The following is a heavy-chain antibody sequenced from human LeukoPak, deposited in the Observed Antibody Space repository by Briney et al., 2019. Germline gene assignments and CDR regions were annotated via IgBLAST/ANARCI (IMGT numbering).Heavy chain of an antibody. Sequence: SETLSLTCAVYGGSFSGFYCRWSRQSPGKGLEWLGEINHSGSANYNPSLKSRVAISVDTSKNQFSLKLSSVTAADTAVYYCASLIAVAGHPHFDYWGQGTLVTVSS. CDR2: INHSGSA. CDR3: ASLIAVAGHPHFDY. V-gene: IGHV4-34*01. D-gene: IGHD6-19*01. J-gene: IGHJ4*02. CDR1: GGSFSGFY.